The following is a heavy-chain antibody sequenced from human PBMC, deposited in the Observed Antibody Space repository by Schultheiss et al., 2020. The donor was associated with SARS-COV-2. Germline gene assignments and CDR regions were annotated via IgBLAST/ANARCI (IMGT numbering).Heavy chain of an antibody. J-gene: IGHJ4*02. V-gene: IGHV4-59*08. CDR2: IYYSGST. D-gene: IGHD3-22*01. CDR3: ARVDRSVIDY. CDR1: GGSISSYY. Sequence: SQTLSLTCTVSGGSISSYYWSWIRQPPGKGLEWIGYIYYSGSTNYNPSLKSRVTISVDTSKNQFSLKLSSVTAADTAVYYCARVDRSVIDYWGQGTLVTVSS.